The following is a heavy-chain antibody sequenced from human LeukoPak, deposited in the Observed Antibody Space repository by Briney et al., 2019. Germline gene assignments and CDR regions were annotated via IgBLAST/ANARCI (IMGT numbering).Heavy chain of an antibody. Sequence: GESLKISCKGSGYSFSSHWIGWVRQMPGKGLEWMGIIFPGDSDARYSPSFQGQVTISADKSISTASLQWSGLKASDTAMYYCARRGYSYDYFDYWGQGTLVTVSS. CDR2: IFPGDSDA. D-gene: IGHD5-18*01. CDR3: ARRGYSYDYFDY. V-gene: IGHV5-51*01. CDR1: GYSFSSHW. J-gene: IGHJ4*02.